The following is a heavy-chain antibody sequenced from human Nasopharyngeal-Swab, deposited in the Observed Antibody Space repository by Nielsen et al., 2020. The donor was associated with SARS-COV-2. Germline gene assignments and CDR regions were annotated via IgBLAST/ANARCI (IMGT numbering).Heavy chain of an antibody. V-gene: IGHV3-30*18. D-gene: IGHD5-24*01. Sequence: GGSLRLSCAASGFTFSSYGMHWARQAPGKGLEWVAVISYDGSNKYYADSVKGRFTISRDNSKNTLYLQMNSLRAEDTAVYYCAKAWLPAYWGQGTLVTVSS. J-gene: IGHJ4*02. CDR1: GFTFSSYG. CDR3: AKAWLPAY. CDR2: ISYDGSNK.